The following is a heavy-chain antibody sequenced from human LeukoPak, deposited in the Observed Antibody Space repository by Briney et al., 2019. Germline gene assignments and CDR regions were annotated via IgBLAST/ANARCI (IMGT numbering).Heavy chain of an antibody. CDR2: IIPILGIA. CDR1: GGTFSSYT. J-gene: IGHJ4*02. Sequence: VASVKVSCKASGGTFSSYTISWVRQAPGQGLEWMGRIIPILGIANYAQRFQGRVTITADKSTSTGDMELSRLRSEDTAGYYCARDRLTYYYGSGSDYWGQGTLVTVSS. D-gene: IGHD3-10*01. CDR3: ARDRLTYYYGSGSDY. V-gene: IGHV1-69*04.